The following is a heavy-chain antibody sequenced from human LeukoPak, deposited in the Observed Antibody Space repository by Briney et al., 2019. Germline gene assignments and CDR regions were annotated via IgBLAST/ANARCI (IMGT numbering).Heavy chain of an antibody. CDR2: INHSGST. V-gene: IGHV4-34*01. D-gene: IGHD6-13*01. J-gene: IGHJ1*01. Sequence: SETLSLTCAVYGGXFSGYYCSWIRQPPGKGREWLGEINHSGSTNYNPSLKSRVTISVDTSKNQFSLKLSSVTAADTAVYYCARGRGIAAAGKPTGYFQHWGQAPWSPSPQ. CDR1: GGXFSGYY. CDR3: ARGRGIAAAGKPTGYFQH.